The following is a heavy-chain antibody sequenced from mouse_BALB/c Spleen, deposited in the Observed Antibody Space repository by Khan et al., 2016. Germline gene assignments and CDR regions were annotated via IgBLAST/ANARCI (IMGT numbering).Heavy chain of an antibody. CDR2: ISSGSSAI. CDR1: GFTFSSIG. Sequence: EVELVESGGGLVQPGGSRKLSCAASGFTFSSIGMHWVRQAPEKGLEWVAFISSGSSAIYYADTVKGRFTISRDNPKNILFLQMTSLRSEDTAMYYCGRGDYWGQGTTLPVSS. V-gene: IGHV5-17*02. CDR3: GRGDY. J-gene: IGHJ2*01.